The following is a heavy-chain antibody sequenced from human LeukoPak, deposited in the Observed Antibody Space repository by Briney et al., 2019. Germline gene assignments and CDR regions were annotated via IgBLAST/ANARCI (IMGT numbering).Heavy chain of an antibody. CDR3: ARNGYDFWSGLTYFDY. CDR1: GYTFTGYY. D-gene: IGHD3-3*01. CDR2: INPNSGGT. V-gene: IGHV1-2*04. Sequence: ASVKVSCKASGYTFTGYYMHWVRQAPGQGLEWMGWINPNSGGTNYAQKFQGWVTMTRDTSISTAYMELSRLRSDDTAVYYRARNGYDFWSGLTYFDYWGQGTLVTVSS. J-gene: IGHJ4*02.